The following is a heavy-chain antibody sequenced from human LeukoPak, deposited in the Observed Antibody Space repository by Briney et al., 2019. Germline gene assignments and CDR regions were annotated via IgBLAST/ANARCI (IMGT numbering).Heavy chain of an antibody. V-gene: IGHV3-23*01. CDR2: ISGSGGTT. CDR3: AIPLGVGYCSGGSCLTFDY. Sequence: PGGPLRLSCAASGFTFSSYVMSWVRQAPGKGLEWVSTISGSGGTTYYADSVKGRFTISRDNSKNTLYLQMNSLRAEDTAIYYCAIPLGVGYCSGGSCLTFDYWGQGTLVTVSS. CDR1: GFTFSSYV. J-gene: IGHJ4*02. D-gene: IGHD2-15*01.